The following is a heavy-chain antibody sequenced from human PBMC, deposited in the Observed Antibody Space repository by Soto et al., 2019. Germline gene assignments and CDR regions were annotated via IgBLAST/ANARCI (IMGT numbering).Heavy chain of an antibody. V-gene: IGHV4-30-2*01. Sequence: SETLSLTCAVSGGSISSGGYSWSWIRQPPGKGLEWIGYIYHSGSTYYNPSLKSRVTISVDRSKNQFSLKLSSVTAADTAVYYCARGPKGGAAAGTRVPFDYWGQGTLVTVSS. CDR1: GGSISSGGYS. CDR2: IYHSGST. J-gene: IGHJ4*02. D-gene: IGHD6-13*01. CDR3: ARGPKGGAAAGTRVPFDY.